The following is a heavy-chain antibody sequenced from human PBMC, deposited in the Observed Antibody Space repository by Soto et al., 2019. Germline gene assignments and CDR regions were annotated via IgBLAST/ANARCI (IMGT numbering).Heavy chain of an antibody. V-gene: IGHV3-15*07. CDR2: IKSKTDGGTT. CDR1: GFTLTNVW. D-gene: IGHD5-18*01. Sequence: EVQLVESGGGLVKPGGSLRLSCAVSGFTLTNVWMNWVRQAPGKGLEWVGRIKSKTDGGTTDYAAPVKGRFTISRDDSKNTLYLQMNSLKTEDTAVCYCSHGYGQYFDSWGQGTLVTVSS. CDR3: SHGYGQYFDS. J-gene: IGHJ4*02.